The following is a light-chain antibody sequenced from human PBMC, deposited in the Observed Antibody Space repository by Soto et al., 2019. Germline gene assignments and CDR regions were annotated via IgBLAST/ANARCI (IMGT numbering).Light chain of an antibody. CDR3: QTWDSVSDHPV. J-gene: IGLJ7*01. V-gene: IGLV3-21*02. CDR2: DNR. CDR1: DIGRKS. Sequence: SYELTQPPSVSVAPGQTARITCGGNDIGRKSVHWYQQKPGQAPVLVVYDNRDRPSGIPERFSGSNSGNTATLTISRVEAEDEADYYCQTWDSVSDHPVFGGVTQLTVL.